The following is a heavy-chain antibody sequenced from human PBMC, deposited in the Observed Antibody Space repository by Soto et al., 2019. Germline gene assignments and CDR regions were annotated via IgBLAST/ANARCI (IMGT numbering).Heavy chain of an antibody. V-gene: IGHV4-4*02. CDR3: ARVSTGSYYYFYGMDV. CDR1: GGSISSSNW. D-gene: IGHD3-10*01. J-gene: IGHJ6*02. Sequence: SDTLSLTCAVSGGSISSSNWWSWVRQAPGKGLEWIGEIYHSGSTNYNPSLKSRVTISVDKSKNQFSLKLSSVTAADTAVYYCARVSTGSYYYFYGMDVWGQGTTVTVSS. CDR2: IYHSGST.